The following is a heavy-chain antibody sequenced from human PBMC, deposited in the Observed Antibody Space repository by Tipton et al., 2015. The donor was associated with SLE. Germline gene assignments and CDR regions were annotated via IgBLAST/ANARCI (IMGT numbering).Heavy chain of an antibody. Sequence: TLSLTCAVYGGSFSGYYWSWIRQPAGKGLEWIGYIYTSGSTNYNPSLKSRVTISVDTSKNQFSLKLSSVTAADTAVYYCARDLSGSFDYWGQGTLVTVSS. CDR3: ARDLSGSFDY. CDR2: IYTSGST. D-gene: IGHD1-26*01. V-gene: IGHV4-4*09. J-gene: IGHJ4*02. CDR1: GGSFSGYY.